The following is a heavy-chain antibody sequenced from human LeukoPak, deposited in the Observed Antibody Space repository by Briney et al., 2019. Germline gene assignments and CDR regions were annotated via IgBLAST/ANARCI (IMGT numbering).Heavy chain of an antibody. D-gene: IGHD3-22*01. CDR2: IYYSGST. CDR3: ARQGTLVYDSSGYYSPSFDY. V-gene: IGHV4-39*01. J-gene: IGHJ4*02. CDR1: GGSISSSSYY. Sequence: SETLSLTCTVSGGSISSSSYYWGWLRQPPGQGLEWIGSIYYSGSTYYNPSLKSRVTISVDTSKNQFSLKLSSVTAADTAVYYCARQGTLVYDSSGYYSPSFDYWGQGTLVTVSS.